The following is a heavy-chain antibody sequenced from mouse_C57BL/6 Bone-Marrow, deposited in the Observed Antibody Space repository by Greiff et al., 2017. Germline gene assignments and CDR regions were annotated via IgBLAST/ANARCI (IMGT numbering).Heavy chain of an antibody. CDR1: GYTFTSYW. V-gene: IGHV1-64*01. J-gene: IGHJ2*01. Sequence: QVQLQQPGAELVKPGASVKLSCKASGYTFTSYWMHWVKQRPGQGLEWIGMIHPNSGSTNYNEKFKSKATLTVDKSSSTAYMQLSSLTSEDSAVYYSYDYDVGGFDYWGQGTTLTVSS. CDR2: IHPNSGST. CDR3: YDYDVGGFDY. D-gene: IGHD2-4*01.